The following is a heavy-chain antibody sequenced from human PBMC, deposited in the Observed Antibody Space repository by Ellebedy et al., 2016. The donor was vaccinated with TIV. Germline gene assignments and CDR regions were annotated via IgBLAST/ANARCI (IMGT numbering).Heavy chain of an antibody. J-gene: IGHJ4*02. D-gene: IGHD4-17*01. CDR3: ARFVDGDYEDY. Sequence: AASVKVSCKASGYTSTNYGISWVRQAPGQGLEWMGWISGYNGNTYSAQKLQGRVTMTTDTSTSTAYMELRSLRSDDTAVYYCARFVDGDYEDYWGQGALVTVSS. CDR2: ISGYNGNT. V-gene: IGHV1-18*04. CDR1: GYTSTNYG.